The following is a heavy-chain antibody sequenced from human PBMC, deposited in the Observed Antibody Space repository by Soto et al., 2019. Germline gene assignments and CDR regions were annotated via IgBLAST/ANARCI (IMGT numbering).Heavy chain of an antibody. CDR1: GGSFSGYY. CDR2: INHSGST. Sequence: SETLSLTCAVYGGSFSGYYGSWIRKHPGKGLEWIGEINHSGSTNYNPSLKSRVTISVDTSKNQFSLKLSSVTAADTAVYYCASRGIQLWFPNWFDPWGQGTLVTVSS. D-gene: IGHD5-18*01. J-gene: IGHJ5*02. CDR3: ASRGIQLWFPNWFDP. V-gene: IGHV4-34*01.